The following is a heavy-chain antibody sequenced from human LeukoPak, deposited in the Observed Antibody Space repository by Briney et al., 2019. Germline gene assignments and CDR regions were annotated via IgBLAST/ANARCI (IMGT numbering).Heavy chain of an antibody. D-gene: IGHD3-22*01. J-gene: IGHJ3*02. Sequence: GASVKVSCKASVPTFTSYAINWVRQAPGQGLEWMGGFIPNFGSPTYAQKFQGRVSFTTDESTDTACMELSNLGSDDTAVFYCAGFFYDSSGAAFDIWGQGTMVTVSS. V-gene: IGHV1-69*05. CDR2: FIPNFGSP. CDR1: VPTFTSYA. CDR3: AGFFYDSSGAAFDI.